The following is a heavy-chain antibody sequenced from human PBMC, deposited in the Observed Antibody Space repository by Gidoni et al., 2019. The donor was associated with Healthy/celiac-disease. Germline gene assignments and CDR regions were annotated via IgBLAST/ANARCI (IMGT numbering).Heavy chain of an antibody. V-gene: IGHV1-69*01. CDR3: AREGGSGRARPHAFDI. D-gene: IGHD1-26*01. Sequence: QVQLVQSGAEVKKPGSSVKVSCKASGVTFSSSAISWVRQAPGQGLEWMGGIIPIFGTANYAQKFQGRVTITADESTSTAYMELSSLRSEDTAVYYCAREGGSGRARPHAFDIWGQGTMVTVSS. J-gene: IGHJ3*02. CDR2: IIPIFGTA. CDR1: GVTFSSSA.